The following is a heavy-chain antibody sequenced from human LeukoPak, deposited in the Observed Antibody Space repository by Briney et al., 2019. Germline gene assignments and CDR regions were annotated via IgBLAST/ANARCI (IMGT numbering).Heavy chain of an antibody. J-gene: IGHJ5*02. D-gene: IGHD2-2*02. Sequence: GASVKVSCKASGYTFTSYGISWVRQAPAQGLEWMGWISAYNGNTNYAQKLQGRVTMTTDTSTSTAYMELRSLRSDDTAVYYCARVHVVVPAAIQVDWFDPWGQGTLVTVSS. CDR1: GYTFTSYG. V-gene: IGHV1-18*01. CDR2: ISAYNGNT. CDR3: ARVHVVVPAAIQVDWFDP.